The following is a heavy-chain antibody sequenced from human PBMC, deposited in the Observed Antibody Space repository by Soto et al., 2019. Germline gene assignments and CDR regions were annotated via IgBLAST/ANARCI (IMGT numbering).Heavy chain of an antibody. J-gene: IGHJ4*02. V-gene: IGHV3-33*01. D-gene: IGHD2-15*01. Sequence: QVQLVESGGGVVQPGRSLRLSCAASGFTFSSYGMHWVRQAPGKGLEWVAVIWYDGSNKYYADSVKGRFTISRDNSKNTLYLQMNGLRAEDTAVYYCAREGGVVVVAATFLDYWGQGTLVTVAS. CDR1: GFTFSSYG. CDR2: IWYDGSNK. CDR3: AREGGVVVVAATFLDY.